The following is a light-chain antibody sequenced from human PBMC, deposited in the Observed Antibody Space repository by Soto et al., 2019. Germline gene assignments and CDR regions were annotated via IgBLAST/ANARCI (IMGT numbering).Light chain of an antibody. Sequence: VLTQSPATLSLSPRERATLSCRASQSVSSNLAWYQQKPGQAPRLLIYDASNRATGIPARFSGSGSGTDFSLTISRLEPEDFAVYYCQRGDTFGQGTRLEIK. CDR2: DAS. J-gene: IGKJ5*01. CDR3: QRGDT. V-gene: IGKV3-11*01. CDR1: QSVSSN.